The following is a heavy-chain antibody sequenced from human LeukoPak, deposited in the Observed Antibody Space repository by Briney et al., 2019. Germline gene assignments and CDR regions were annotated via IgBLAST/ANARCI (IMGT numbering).Heavy chain of an antibody. Sequence: GGSLRLSCAASGFTFSSYGMSWVRQAPGKGLEWVSSVISNSANTYYADSVKGRFTISRDNSKNTLYLQMNSLRAEDTAVYYCAKGSGYTHGLYYFDCWGQGTLVTVSS. CDR1: GFTFSSYG. V-gene: IGHV3-23*01. D-gene: IGHD5-18*01. CDR2: VISNSANT. J-gene: IGHJ4*02. CDR3: AKGSGYTHGLYYFDC.